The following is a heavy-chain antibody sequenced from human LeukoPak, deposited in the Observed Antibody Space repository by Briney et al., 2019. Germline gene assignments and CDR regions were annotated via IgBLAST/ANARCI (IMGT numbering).Heavy chain of an antibody. CDR3: ANSLPRGGDGAFPSDY. CDR2: IIPIFRTP. J-gene: IGHJ4*02. D-gene: IGHD3-16*01. V-gene: IGHV1-69*05. CDR1: GGTFSSYG. Sequence: GSSVKVSCKASGGTFSSYGISWVRQAPGQGLEWMGGIIPIFRTPNYAQNFQGRVTITTDESTNTAYMELSSLTSEDTAVYYCANSLPRGGDGAFPSDYWGQGTLVTVSS.